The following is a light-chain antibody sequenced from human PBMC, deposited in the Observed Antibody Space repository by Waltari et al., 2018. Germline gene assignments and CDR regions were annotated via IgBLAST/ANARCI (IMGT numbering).Light chain of an antibody. CDR1: QSVSSN. CDR2: GAS. Sequence: ELVMTQSPATLSVSPGERAPLSCRASQSVSSNLPWYQQKPGQAPRLLIYGASTRATGIPARFSGSGSGTEFTLTISSLQSEDFAVYYCQQYNNWPPLTFGGGTKVEIK. J-gene: IGKJ4*01. V-gene: IGKV3-15*01. CDR3: QQYNNWPPLT.